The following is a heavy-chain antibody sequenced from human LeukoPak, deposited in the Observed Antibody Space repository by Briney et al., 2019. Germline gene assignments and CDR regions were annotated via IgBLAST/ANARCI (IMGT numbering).Heavy chain of an antibody. J-gene: IGHJ4*02. CDR1: GFTFSSYE. CDR3: AREGAFGDRDY. Sequence: PGGSLRLSCAASGFTFSSYEMNWVRQAPGKGLEWVSYISSSGSSIYYADSVKGRFTISRDNAKNSLYLQMNSLRAADTAVYYCAREGAFGDRDYWGQGTLVTVSS. D-gene: IGHD4-17*01. V-gene: IGHV3-48*03. CDR2: ISSSGSSI.